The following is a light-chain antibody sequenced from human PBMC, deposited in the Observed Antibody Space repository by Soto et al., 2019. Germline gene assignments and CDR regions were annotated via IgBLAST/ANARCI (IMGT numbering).Light chain of an antibody. CDR1: SSDVGAYDY. V-gene: IGLV2-14*03. CDR2: GVS. J-gene: IGLJ1*01. Sequence: QSVLTQPASVSGSPGQSITISCTGTSSDVGAYDYVSWYQQHPGKAPKLMIYGVSHRPSGVSNRFYGSKSVNTATLTTSGLQAEDEADYYCSPYTSSSTRVFGTGTKVTVL. CDR3: SPYTSSSTRV.